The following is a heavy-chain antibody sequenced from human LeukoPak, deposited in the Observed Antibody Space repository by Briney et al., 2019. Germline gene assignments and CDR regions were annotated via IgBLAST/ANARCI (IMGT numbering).Heavy chain of an antibody. D-gene: IGHD1-26*01. Sequence: ASVKVSCKASGYTFTNYGISWVRQAPGQGLEWTGWISAYNGNTNYAQKFQGRITMTTETSTSTAYMELRSLRSDDTAVYYCAKLVIDSGKPEDFWGQGTLVTVSS. CDR1: GYTFTNYG. V-gene: IGHV1-18*01. CDR3: AKLVIDSGKPEDF. CDR2: ISAYNGNT. J-gene: IGHJ4*02.